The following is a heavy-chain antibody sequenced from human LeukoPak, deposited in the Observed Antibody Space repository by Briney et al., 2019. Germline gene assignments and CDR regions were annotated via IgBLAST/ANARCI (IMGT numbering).Heavy chain of an antibody. D-gene: IGHD3-10*01. Sequence: SETLSLTCTVSGGSISSSSYYWGWIRQPPGKGLEWIGSIYNSGTTYYNPSLKSRVTISVDTSKNQFSLKVSSVTAADTAVYYCASRVYGLGSFNYWGQGTLVTVSS. CDR3: ASRVYGLGSFNY. CDR1: GGSISSSSYY. V-gene: IGHV4-39*01. CDR2: IYNSGTT. J-gene: IGHJ4*01.